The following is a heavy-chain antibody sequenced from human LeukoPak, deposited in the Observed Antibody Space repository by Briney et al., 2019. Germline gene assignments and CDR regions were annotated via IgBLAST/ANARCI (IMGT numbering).Heavy chain of an antibody. Sequence: SETLSLTCTVSRGSISTSSYYCGWVSQPPRKGLEWIGNIFYSGSTYYSPSLKSRVTISLDTSRNQFSLKLNSVTAADTAVYYCARGTSPTWRWFDPWGQGTLVTVSS. V-gene: IGHV4-39*07. J-gene: IGHJ5*02. CDR2: IFYSGST. D-gene: IGHD1-1*01. CDR3: ARGTSPTWRWFDP. CDR1: RGSISTSSYY.